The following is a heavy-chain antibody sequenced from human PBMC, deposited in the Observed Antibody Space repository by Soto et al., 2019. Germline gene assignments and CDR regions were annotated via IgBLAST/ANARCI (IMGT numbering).Heavy chain of an antibody. V-gene: IGHV3-74*01. J-gene: IGHJ3*02. D-gene: IGHD6-13*01. CDR1: GFTLSSHW. Sequence: EVQLVESGGGLAQPGGSLRLSCAASGFTLSSHWMHWVRQAPGTGPVWVSRINRDGSTINYDASVRGRYTISRDNAMNTLSLQMNRLRAEDTAVYYCARVADWTYSSNCNGRAAFDMWGQGTMVTVSS. CDR3: ARVADWTYSSNCNGRAAFDM. CDR2: INRDGSTI.